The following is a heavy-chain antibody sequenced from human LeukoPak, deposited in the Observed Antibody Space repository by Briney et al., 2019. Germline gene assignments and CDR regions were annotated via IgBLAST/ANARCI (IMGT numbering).Heavy chain of an antibody. CDR3: AKARGEQNGGHNY. J-gene: IGHJ4*02. CDR2: ISSSSSYI. Sequence: SGGSLRLSCAASGFTFSSYSMNWVRQAPGKGLEWVSSISSSSSYIYYADSVKGRFTISRDNAKNSLYLQMNSLRAEDTAVYYCAKARGEQNGGHNYWGQGTLVTVSS. CDR1: GFTFSSYS. V-gene: IGHV3-21*04. D-gene: IGHD4-23*01.